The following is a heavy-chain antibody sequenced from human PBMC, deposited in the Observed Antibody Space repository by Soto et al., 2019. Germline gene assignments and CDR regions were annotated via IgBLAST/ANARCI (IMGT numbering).Heavy chain of an antibody. V-gene: IGHV3-30-3*01. CDR3: ARDYVPYCGGDCYSFDAFDI. Sequence: PGGSLRLSCAASGFTFSSYAMHWVRQAPGKGLEWVAVISYDGSNKYYADSVKGRFTISRDNSKNTLYLQMNSLRAEDTAVYYFARDYVPYCGGDCYSFDAFDIWGQGTMVTVSS. CDR1: GFTFSSYA. D-gene: IGHD2-21*02. J-gene: IGHJ3*02. CDR2: ISYDGSNK.